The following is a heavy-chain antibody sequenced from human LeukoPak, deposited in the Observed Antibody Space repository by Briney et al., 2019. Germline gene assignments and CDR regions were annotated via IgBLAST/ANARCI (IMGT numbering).Heavy chain of an antibody. V-gene: IGHV3-21*01. CDR1: GFTFSSYS. D-gene: IGHD2-2*01. CDR2: ISSSSSYI. CDR3: ARDPGNIVVVPAAMPPTGDY. Sequence: PGGSLRLSCAASGFTFSSYSMNWVRQAPGKGLEWVSSISSSSSYIYYADSVKGRFTISRDNAKNSLYLQMNSLRAEDTAVYYCARDPGNIVVVPAAMPPTGDYWGQGTLVTVSS. J-gene: IGHJ4*02.